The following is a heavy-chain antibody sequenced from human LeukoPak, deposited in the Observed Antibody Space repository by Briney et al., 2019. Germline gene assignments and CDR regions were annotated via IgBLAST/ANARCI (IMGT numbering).Heavy chain of an antibody. Sequence: GGSLRLPCAASGFTFSTYWMSWVRQAPGKGLEWVANIKPDGSEQYYVDSVKGRFTFSRDNAKNSVSLQMNSLRAEDTAVYYCARGQSWAFDYWGQGTLVTVSS. J-gene: IGHJ4*02. V-gene: IGHV3-7*05. D-gene: IGHD1-26*01. CDR1: GFTFSTYW. CDR3: ARGQSWAFDY. CDR2: IKPDGSEQ.